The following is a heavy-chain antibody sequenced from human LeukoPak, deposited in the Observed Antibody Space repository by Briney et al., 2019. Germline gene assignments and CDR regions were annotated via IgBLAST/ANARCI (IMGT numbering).Heavy chain of an antibody. CDR3: AKDYCSSTSCYPYDY. D-gene: IGHD2-2*01. J-gene: IGHJ4*02. CDR2: ISYDGSNK. Sequence: GGSLRLSCAVSGFTLTTYGMHWVRQAPGKGLEWVAVISYDGSNKYYADSVKGRFTISRDNSKNTLYLQMNSLRAEDTAVYYCAKDYCSSTSCYPYDYWGQGTLVTVSS. V-gene: IGHV3-30*19. CDR1: GFTLTTYG.